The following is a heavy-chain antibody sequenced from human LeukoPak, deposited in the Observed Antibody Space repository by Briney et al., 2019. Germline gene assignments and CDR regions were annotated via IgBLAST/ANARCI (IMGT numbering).Heavy chain of an antibody. V-gene: IGHV3-21*03. CDR1: GFTFSSQN. J-gene: IGHJ4*02. CDR2: ISTSGDST. CDR3: VKNGWLDY. Sequence: GGSLRLSCAASGFTFSSQNMNWARQAPGKGLEWVAYISTSGDSTKCADSVEGRFTISRDSAENSLYLLMNSLRVEDTAVYYCVKNGWLDYWGQGILVTVSS. D-gene: IGHD6-19*01.